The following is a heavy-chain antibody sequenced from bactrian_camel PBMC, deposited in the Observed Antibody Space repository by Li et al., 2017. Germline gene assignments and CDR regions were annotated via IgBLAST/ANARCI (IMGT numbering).Heavy chain of an antibody. V-gene: IGHV3S42*01. CDR3: AAAPRQWYGCRDAEYNY. J-gene: IGHJ4*01. CDR1: GFTRSSYC. CDR2: IDSNGSP. Sequence: VQLVESGGGLVQAGGSLRLSCVASGFTRSSYCMAWFRQAPGKEREGLTVIDSNGSPSYIPSVKGRFIISRDDDKNTLYLQMNSLKPEDTAMYHCAAAPRQWYGCRDAEYNYWGQGTQVTVS. D-gene: IGHD3*01.